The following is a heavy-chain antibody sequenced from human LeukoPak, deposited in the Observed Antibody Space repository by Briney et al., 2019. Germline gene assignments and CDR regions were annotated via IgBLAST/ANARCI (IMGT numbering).Heavy chain of an antibody. CDR1: GFTFSSHW. V-gene: IGHV3-74*01. CDR3: ARGGSPPEALGDAFDI. Sequence: GGSLRLSCVASGFTFSSHWMHWVRRAPGKGLVWVSRVSSDGSSTRYADSVQGRFTTSRDNAKNTLYLQLNSLRAGDTAVYYCARGGSPPEALGDAFDIWGQGTMVTVSS. J-gene: IGHJ3*02. CDR2: VSSDGSST. D-gene: IGHD1-26*01.